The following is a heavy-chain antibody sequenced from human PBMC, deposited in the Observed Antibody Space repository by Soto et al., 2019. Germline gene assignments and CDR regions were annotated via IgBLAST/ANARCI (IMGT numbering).Heavy chain of an antibody. CDR2: IYPGDSDT. D-gene: IGHD3-3*01. J-gene: IGHJ3*01. CDR3: ARAYYDFCSGYFSDAFDL. V-gene: IGHV5-51*01. Sequence: PGESLKISCKGSGYSFTSYWIGWVRQMPGKGLEWMGIIYPGDSDTRYSPSFQGQVTISADKSISTAYLQWSSLKASDTAMYYCARAYYDFCSGYFSDAFDLCGQGTIATDSS. CDR1: GYSFTSYW.